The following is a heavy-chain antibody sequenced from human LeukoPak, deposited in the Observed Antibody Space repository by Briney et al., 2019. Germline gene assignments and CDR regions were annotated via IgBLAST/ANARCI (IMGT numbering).Heavy chain of an antibody. CDR3: ARHSPMVRGVMGWFDP. V-gene: IGHV4-59*08. Sequence: ASETLSLTCTVSGGSISSYYWSWIRQPPGKGLEWIGYIYYSGSTNYNPSLKSRVTISVDTSKNQFSLKLSSVTAADTAVYYCARHSPMVRGVMGWFDPWGQGTLVTGSS. D-gene: IGHD3-10*01. CDR2: IYYSGST. J-gene: IGHJ5*02. CDR1: GGSISSYY.